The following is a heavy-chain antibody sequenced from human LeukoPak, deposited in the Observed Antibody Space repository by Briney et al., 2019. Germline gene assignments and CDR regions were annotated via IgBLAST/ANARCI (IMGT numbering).Heavy chain of an antibody. Sequence: SETLSLTCTVSGGSISSYYWIWIRQPAGKGLEWIGRIYTSGSTNYNPSLKSRVTMSVDTSKNQFSLKLSSVTAADTAVYYCARVAHYYGSGSYEDYYFDYWGQGTLVTVSS. V-gene: IGHV4-4*07. CDR3: ARVAHYYGSGSYEDYYFDY. CDR1: GGSISSYY. CDR2: IYTSGST. J-gene: IGHJ4*02. D-gene: IGHD3-10*01.